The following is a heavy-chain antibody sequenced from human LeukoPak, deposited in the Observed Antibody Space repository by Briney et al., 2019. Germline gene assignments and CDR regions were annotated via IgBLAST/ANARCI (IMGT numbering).Heavy chain of an antibody. D-gene: IGHD3-10*01. CDR1: GYTFTGYY. V-gene: IGHV1-2*02. CDR3: ARVRGYGSGKNWFDP. J-gene: IGHJ5*02. Sequence: ASVKVSRKASGYTFTGYYMHWVRQAPGQGREWMGWINPNSGGTNYAQKFQGRVTMTRDTSISTAYMELSRLRSDDTAVYYCARVRGYGSGKNWFDPWGQGTLVTVSS. CDR2: INPNSGGT.